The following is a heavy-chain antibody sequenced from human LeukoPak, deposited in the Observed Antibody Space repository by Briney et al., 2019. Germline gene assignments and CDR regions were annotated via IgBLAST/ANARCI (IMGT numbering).Heavy chain of an antibody. Sequence: GRSLRLSCAASGFTFSSYAMHWVRQAPGKGLEWVAVISYDGSNKYYADSVKGRFTISRDNSKNTLYLQMNSLRAEDTAVYYCARDRYGTDVWGQGTTVTVSS. CDR2: ISYDGSNK. J-gene: IGHJ6*02. CDR3: ARDRYGTDV. V-gene: IGHV3-30-3*01. CDR1: GFTFSSYA.